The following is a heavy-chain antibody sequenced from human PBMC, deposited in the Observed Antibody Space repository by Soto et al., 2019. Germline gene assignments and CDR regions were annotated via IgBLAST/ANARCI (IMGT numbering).Heavy chain of an antibody. D-gene: IGHD3-9*01. V-gene: IGHV3-30-3*01. J-gene: IGHJ4*02. CDR1: GFTFSSYA. CDR3: ARDWETSATGLIDS. Sequence: GGSLRLSCVASGFTFSSYALHWVRQAPGKGLEWVAVTSYDGSNKYYADSVEGRFTISRDNSKNTLYLQTSSLTTEDTAMYYCARDWETSATGLIDSWGQGTLVTVSS. CDR2: TSYDGSNK.